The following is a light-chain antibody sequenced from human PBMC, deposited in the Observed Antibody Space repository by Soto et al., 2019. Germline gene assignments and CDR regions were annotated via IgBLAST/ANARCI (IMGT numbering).Light chain of an antibody. J-gene: IGKJ2*01. V-gene: IGKV1-5*03. CDR1: QSFSNF. Sequence: DIQMTQSPSTLSASVGDSVTITCRASQSFSNFLAWFQQKPGKAPKLLIFKTSSLQSGVPSRFSGSGSGTEFTLTISSLQPGDFATYYCYQYYSYPFTFGQGTKLEI. CDR2: KTS. CDR3: YQYYSYPFT.